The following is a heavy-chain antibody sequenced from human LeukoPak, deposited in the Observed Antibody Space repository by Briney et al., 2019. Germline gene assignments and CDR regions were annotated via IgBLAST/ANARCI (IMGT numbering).Heavy chain of an antibody. CDR2: MNPNSGNT. CDR1: GYTFTSYD. CDR3: AVMTTGLYYYYGMDV. D-gene: IGHD4-11*01. Sequence: GASVKVSCEASGYTFTSYDINWVRQATGQGLEWMGWMNPNSGNTGYAQKFQGRVTMTRNTSISTAYMELSSLRSEDTAVYYCAVMTTGLYYYYGMDVWGQGTTVTVSS. V-gene: IGHV1-8*01. J-gene: IGHJ6*02.